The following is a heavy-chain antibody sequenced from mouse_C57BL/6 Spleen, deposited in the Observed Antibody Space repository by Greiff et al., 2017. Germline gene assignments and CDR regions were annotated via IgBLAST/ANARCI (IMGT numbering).Heavy chain of an antibody. Sequence: QVQLQQSGPELVKPGASVKISCKASGYTFTDYYINWVKQRPGQGLEWIGWIFPGSGSTYYNEKFKGKATLTVDKSSSTAYMLLSSLTSEDSAVYFCAREAIYDGYRVYVDYWGQGTTLTVSS. CDR2: IFPGSGST. D-gene: IGHD2-3*01. CDR3: AREAIYDGYRVYVDY. CDR1: GYTFTDYY. V-gene: IGHV1-75*01. J-gene: IGHJ2*01.